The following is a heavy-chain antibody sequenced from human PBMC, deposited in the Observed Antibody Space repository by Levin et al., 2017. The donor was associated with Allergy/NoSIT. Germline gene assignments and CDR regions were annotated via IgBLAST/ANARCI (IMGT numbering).Heavy chain of an antibody. V-gene: IGHV4-34*01. Sequence: PSETLSLTCAVSGGSFSDYYWSWIRQPPGKGLEWIGEIHLSGRTNYNPSLKSRVTISADTSKNQFSLRLSSVTAADTAVYYCARIRDGYLPVDAFEIWGQGTMVTVSS. D-gene: IGHD5-24*01. J-gene: IGHJ3*02. CDR1: GGSFSDYY. CDR3: ARIRDGYLPVDAFEI. CDR2: IHLSGRT.